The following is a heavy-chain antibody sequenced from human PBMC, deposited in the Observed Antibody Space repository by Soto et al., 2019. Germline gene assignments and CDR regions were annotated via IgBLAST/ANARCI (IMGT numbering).Heavy chain of an antibody. CDR3: ARDHPQQQLVAGYFDY. Sequence: GGSLRLSCAASGFTFSSYGMHWVRQAPGKGLEWVAVIWYDGSNKYYADSVKGRFTISRDNSKNTLYLQMNSLRAEDTAVYYCARDHPQQQLVAGYFDYWGQGT. CDR2: IWYDGSNK. V-gene: IGHV3-33*01. CDR1: GFTFSSYG. J-gene: IGHJ4*02. D-gene: IGHD6-13*01.